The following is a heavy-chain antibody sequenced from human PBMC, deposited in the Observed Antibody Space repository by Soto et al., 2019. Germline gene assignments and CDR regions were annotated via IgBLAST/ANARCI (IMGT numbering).Heavy chain of an antibody. J-gene: IGHJ3*02. CDR2: IIPIFGTA. V-gene: IGHV1-69*01. Sequence: QVQLVQSGAEVKKPGSSVKVSCKASGGTFSSYAISWVRQAPGQGLEWMGGIIPIFGTANYAQKFQGRVTITADESTSTAYMELSSVRSADRAVYYCARSRVTYYYDRSAFEIGGQGTMVTVSS. CDR3: ARSRVTYYYDRSAFEI. D-gene: IGHD3-22*01. CDR1: GGTFSSYA.